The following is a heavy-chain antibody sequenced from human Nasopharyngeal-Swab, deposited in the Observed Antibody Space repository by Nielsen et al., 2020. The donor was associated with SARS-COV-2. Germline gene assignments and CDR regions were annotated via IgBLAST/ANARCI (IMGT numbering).Heavy chain of an antibody. D-gene: IGHD4-17*01. CDR1: GYSFTSYW. Sequence: GGSLRLSCKGSGYSFTSYWIGWVRQMPGKGLEWMGIIYPDDSDTRYSPSFQGQVTISADKSISTAYLQWSSLKASDTAMYYCASRGSYGDYAFDYWGQGTLVTVSS. CDR3: ASRGSYGDYAFDY. CDR2: IYPDDSDT. J-gene: IGHJ4*02. V-gene: IGHV5-51*01.